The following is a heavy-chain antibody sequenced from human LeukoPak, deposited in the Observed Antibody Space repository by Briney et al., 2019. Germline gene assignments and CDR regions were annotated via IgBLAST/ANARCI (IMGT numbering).Heavy chain of an antibody. CDR3: AREREGYCSGGSCYAFDY. CDR2: IYHSGSI. V-gene: IGHV4-4*02. J-gene: IGHJ4*02. Sequence: SGTLSLTCAVSGGSISSSNWWSWVRQPPGKGLEWIGEIYHSGSINYNPSLKSRVTISVDKSKNQFSLKLSSVTAADTAVYYCAREREGYCSGGSCYAFDYWGQGTLVTVSS. D-gene: IGHD2-15*01. CDR1: GGSISSSNW.